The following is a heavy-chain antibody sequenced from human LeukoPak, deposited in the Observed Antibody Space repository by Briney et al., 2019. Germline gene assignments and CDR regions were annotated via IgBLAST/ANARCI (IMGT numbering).Heavy chain of an antibody. J-gene: IGHJ4*02. Sequence: GESLKISCKGSGYSFTSYWIGWVRQMPGKGLECMGVIYPGDSDTRYSPSFQGQVTISADRSISTAYLQWSSLKASDTAMYYCARHETGPYFDYWGQGTLVTVSS. V-gene: IGHV5-51*01. CDR1: GYSFTSYW. D-gene: IGHD1-1*01. CDR2: IYPGDSDT. CDR3: ARHETGPYFDY.